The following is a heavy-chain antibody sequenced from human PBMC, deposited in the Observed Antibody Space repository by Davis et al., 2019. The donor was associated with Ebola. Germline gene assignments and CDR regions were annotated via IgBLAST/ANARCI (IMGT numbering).Heavy chain of an antibody. CDR3: ARVGILSGRHYGMDV. CDR2: IYYSGST. J-gene: IGHJ6*02. Sequence: LRLSCTVSGGSISSGGYYWSWIRQHPGKGLEWIGYIYYSGSTYYNPSLKSRVTISVDTSKNQFSLKLSSVTAADTAVYYCARVGILSGRHYGMDVWGQGTTVTVSS. D-gene: IGHD1-26*01. V-gene: IGHV4-31*03. CDR1: GGSISSGGYY.